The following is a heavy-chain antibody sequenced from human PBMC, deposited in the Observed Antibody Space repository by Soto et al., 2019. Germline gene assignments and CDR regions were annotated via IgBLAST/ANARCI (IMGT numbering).Heavy chain of an antibody. J-gene: IGHJ6*03. CDR1: GGSISSYY. Sequence: QVQLQESGPGLVKPSETLSLSCTVSGGSISSYYWSWIRQPPGKGLEWIGYIYYSGSTNYNPSLKSRVTISVDSSKNQFSLKLSSVTAADTAVYYCASLSGSYYPASTYYYYYYMDVWGKWTTVTVSS. CDR3: ASLSGSYYPASTYYYYYYMDV. CDR2: IYYSGST. V-gene: IGHV4-59*01. D-gene: IGHD3-10*01.